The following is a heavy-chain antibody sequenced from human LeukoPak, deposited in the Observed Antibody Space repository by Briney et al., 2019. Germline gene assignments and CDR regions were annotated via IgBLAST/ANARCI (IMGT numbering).Heavy chain of an antibody. D-gene: IGHD6-13*01. CDR1: GFTFSNAW. CDR2: IKSKTDGGTT. Sequence: PGGSLRLSCAASGFTFSNAWMSWVRQAPGKGLEWVGRIKSKTDGGTTDYAAPVKGRFTISRDNAKTTLYLQMNSLKVEDTAVYYCTRVFVGDEYSSSGYWGQGTLVTVSS. V-gene: IGHV3-15*05. CDR3: TRVFVGDEYSSSGY. J-gene: IGHJ4*02.